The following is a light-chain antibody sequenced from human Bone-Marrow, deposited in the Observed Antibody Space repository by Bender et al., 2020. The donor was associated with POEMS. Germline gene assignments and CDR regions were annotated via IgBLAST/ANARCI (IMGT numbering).Light chain of an antibody. CDR2: DVT. CDR3: AVWDDSLNGWV. J-gene: IGLJ3*02. CDR1: SSDVGGYNY. V-gene: IGLV2-14*01. Sequence: QSALTQPASVSGSPGQSITISCTGTSSDVGGYNYVSWYQQHPGKAPKLLIYDVTHRPSGVSNRFSGSKSGNTASLIISGFQAEDEADYYCAVWDDSLNGWVFGGGTKLTVL.